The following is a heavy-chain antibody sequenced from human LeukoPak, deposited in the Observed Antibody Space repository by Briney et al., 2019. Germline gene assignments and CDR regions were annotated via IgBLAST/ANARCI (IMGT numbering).Heavy chain of an antibody. Sequence: SETLSLTCTVSGGSISSYYWSWIRQPPGKGLEWIGYIYYSGSTNYNPSLKSRVTISVDTSKNQFSLKLSSVTAADTAVYYCARGGYYGSGSYYRVYFDYWGQGTLVTVSS. J-gene: IGHJ4*02. CDR3: ARGGYYGSGSYYRVYFDY. V-gene: IGHV4-59*12. CDR1: GGSISSYY. D-gene: IGHD3-10*01. CDR2: IYYSGST.